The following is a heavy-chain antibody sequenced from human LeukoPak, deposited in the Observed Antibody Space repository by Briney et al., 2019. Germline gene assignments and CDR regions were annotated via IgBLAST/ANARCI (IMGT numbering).Heavy chain of an antibody. CDR3: ARGLVDYYDSSGYYYVWAFDI. CDR2: INHSGST. CDR1: GGSFSGYY. V-gene: IGHV4-34*01. D-gene: IGHD3-22*01. Sequence: SETLSLTCAVYGGSFSGYYWGWIRQPPGKGLEWIGEINHSGSTNYNPSLESRVTISVDTSKNQFSLKLSSVTAADTAVYYCARGLVDYYDSSGYYYVWAFDIWGQGTMVTVSS. J-gene: IGHJ3*02.